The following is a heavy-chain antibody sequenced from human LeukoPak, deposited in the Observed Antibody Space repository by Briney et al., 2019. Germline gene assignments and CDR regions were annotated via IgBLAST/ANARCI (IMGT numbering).Heavy chain of an antibody. CDR3: ARVGYYYDSSGYLDSYYFDY. J-gene: IGHJ4*02. CDR2: INHSGST. CDR1: GGSFSGYY. Sequence: SETLSLTCAVYGGSFSGYYWSWIRQPPGKGLEWIGEINHSGSTNYNPSLKSRVTISVDTSKNQFSLKLSSVTAADTAVYYCARVGYYYDSSGYLDSYYFDYWGQGTLVTVSS. D-gene: IGHD3-22*01. V-gene: IGHV4-34*01.